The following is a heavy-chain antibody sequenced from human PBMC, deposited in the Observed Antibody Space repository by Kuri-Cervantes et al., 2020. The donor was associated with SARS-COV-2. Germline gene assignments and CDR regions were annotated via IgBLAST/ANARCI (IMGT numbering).Heavy chain of an antibody. CDR1: GGSISSHY. CDR3: ARHTIYSSGWYRGIDY. CDR2: IYYSGST. D-gene: IGHD6-19*01. V-gene: IGHV4-59*11. Sequence: SETLSLTCTVSGGSISSHYWSWIRQPPGKGLEWIGYIYYSGSTNYNPSLKSRVTISVDTSKNQFSLKLSSVTAADTAVYYCARHTIYSSGWYRGIDYWGQGTLVTVSS. J-gene: IGHJ4*02.